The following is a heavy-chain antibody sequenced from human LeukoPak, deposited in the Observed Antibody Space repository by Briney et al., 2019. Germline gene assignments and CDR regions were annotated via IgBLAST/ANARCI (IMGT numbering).Heavy chain of an antibody. CDR2: ISGSGGST. V-gene: IGHV3-23*01. CDR1: GFTFSSYA. D-gene: IGHD6-13*01. Sequence: GGSLRLSCAASGFTFSSYAMSWVRQAPGKGLEWVSAISGSGGSTYYADSVKGRFTISRDNSKNTLYLQMNSLRAEDTAVYYCAKGGVKQQLGTSDYYYHYMDVWGKGTTVTVSS. CDR3: AKGGVKQQLGTSDYYYHYMDV. J-gene: IGHJ6*03.